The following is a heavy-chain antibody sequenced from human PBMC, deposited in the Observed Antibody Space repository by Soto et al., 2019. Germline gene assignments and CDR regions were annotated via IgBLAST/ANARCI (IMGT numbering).Heavy chain of an antibody. CDR3: ARHSSATAGSCDY. CDR2: INHSGST. D-gene: IGHD3-10*01. V-gene: IGHV4-34*01. J-gene: IGHJ4*02. CDR1: GGSFSGYY. Sequence: SETLSLTCAVYGGSFSGYYWSWIRQPPGKGLEWIGEINHSGSTNYNPSLKSRVTISVGTSKNQFSLKLSSVTAADTAVYYCARHSSATAGSCDYWGQGTLVTVSS.